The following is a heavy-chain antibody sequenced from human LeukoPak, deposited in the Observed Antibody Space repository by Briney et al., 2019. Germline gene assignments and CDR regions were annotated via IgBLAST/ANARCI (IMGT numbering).Heavy chain of an antibody. CDR1: GAAFRGYY. D-gene: IGHD2-2*01. CDR2: INHSGST. J-gene: IGHJ4*02. CDR3: ARGPDCSNTSCAADF. Sequence: SGTLSLTFAVYGAAFRGYYWNWSRQPPGKGLGWIGEINHSGSTNYNPSLSSRVTISVDTCKNQFSLNLRAVAAADTAVYYCARGPDCSNTSCAADFWGQGTLVTVSS. V-gene: IGHV4-34*01.